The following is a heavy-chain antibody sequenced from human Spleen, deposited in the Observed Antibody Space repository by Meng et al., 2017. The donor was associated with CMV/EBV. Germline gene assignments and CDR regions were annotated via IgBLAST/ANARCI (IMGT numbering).Heavy chain of an antibody. V-gene: IGHV4-30-4*08. Sequence: SETLSLTCTVSGGSISSGDYYWSWIRQPPGKGLEWIGYIYYSGSTYYNPSLKSRVTISVDTSKNQFSLKLSSVTAADTAVYYCARTYYDFWSGYSATYYFDYWGQGTLVTVSS. CDR2: IYYSGST. CDR3: ARTYYDFWSGYSATYYFDY. CDR1: GGSISSGDYY. D-gene: IGHD3-3*01. J-gene: IGHJ4*02.